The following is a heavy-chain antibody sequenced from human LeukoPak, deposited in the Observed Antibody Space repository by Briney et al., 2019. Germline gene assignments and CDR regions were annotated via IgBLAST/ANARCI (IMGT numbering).Heavy chain of an antibody. V-gene: IGHV1-2*02. CDR3: ARDYTGPELSFPFDY. CDR1: GYTFTGYY. Sequence: GASVKVSCKASGYTFTGYYMHWVRQAPGQGLEWRGWINPNSGGTNYAQKFQGRVTMTTDTSTSTAYMELRSLRSDDTAVYYCARDYTGPELSFPFDYWGQGTLVTVSS. CDR2: INPNSGGT. J-gene: IGHJ4*02. D-gene: IGHD3-16*02.